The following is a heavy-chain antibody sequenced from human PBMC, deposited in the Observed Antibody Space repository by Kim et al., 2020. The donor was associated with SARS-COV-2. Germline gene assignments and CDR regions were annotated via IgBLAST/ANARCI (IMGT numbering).Heavy chain of an antibody. CDR2: GTA. D-gene: IGHD1-26*01. J-gene: IGHJ4*02. V-gene: IGHV1-69*01. CDR3: ASEVGATDY. Sequence: GTANYAQKFQGRVTITADESTSTAYMELSSLRSEDTAMYYCASEVGATDYWGQGTLVTVSS.